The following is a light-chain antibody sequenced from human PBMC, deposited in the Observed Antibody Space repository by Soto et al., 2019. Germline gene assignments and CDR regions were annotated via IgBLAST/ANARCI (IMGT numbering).Light chain of an antibody. CDR1: RTSNSH. J-gene: IGKJ2*01. V-gene: IGKV1-9*01. Sequence: DIQLTQSPSFLSASASVGNEVAITCRASRTSNSHLAWYQQKPGKAPDLLIYAASTLQSGVPSRFSGSGSGTEFTLTISRLQPEDSATYYCQQLHSYPYTFGQGTKLEIK. CDR3: QQLHSYPYT. CDR2: AAS.